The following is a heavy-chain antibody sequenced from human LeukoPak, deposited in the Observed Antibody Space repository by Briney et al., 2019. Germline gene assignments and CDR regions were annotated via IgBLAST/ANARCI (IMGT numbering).Heavy chain of an antibody. CDR3: ARHDPVGHFLRGMDV. CDR2: IYYTGST. CDR1: GGAISGYF. V-gene: IGHV4-59*08. J-gene: IGHJ6*02. Sequence: SETLSLTCAVSGGAISGYFWSWSRQPPGKGLEWIGYIYYTGSTIYNPSLRSRVTMSVDVSKNQFSLDLTSVTAADTAVYYCARHDPVGHFLRGMDVWGQGTTVTVSS. D-gene: IGHD2/OR15-2a*01.